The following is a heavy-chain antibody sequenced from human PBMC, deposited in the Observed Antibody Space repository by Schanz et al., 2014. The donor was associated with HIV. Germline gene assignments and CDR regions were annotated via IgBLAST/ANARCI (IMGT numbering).Heavy chain of an antibody. CDR2: ISWNSGSI. J-gene: IGHJ4*02. D-gene: IGHD4-17*01. CDR1: GFTFDDYA. V-gene: IGHV3-9*01. CDR3: ACECDYGGNSCFDY. Sequence: EVQLVESGGDLVQPGRSLRLSCAASGFTFDDYAMHWVRQAPGKGLEWVSGISWNSGSIGYGDSVKGRFTISRDNAKNSLYLQMNNLRSEDTALYYCACECDYGGNSCFDYWGQGTLVTVSS.